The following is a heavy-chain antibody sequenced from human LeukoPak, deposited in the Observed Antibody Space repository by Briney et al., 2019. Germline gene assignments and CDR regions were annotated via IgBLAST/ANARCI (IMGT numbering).Heavy chain of an antibody. V-gene: IGHV3-7*01. CDR1: GFTFSSYA. Sequence: GGSLRLSCAASGFTFSSYAMSWVRQAPGKGLEWVANIKQDGSEKYYVDSVKGRFTISRDNAKNSLYLQMNSLRAEDTAVYYCARDRDDILTGFDYWGQGTLVTVSS. J-gene: IGHJ4*02. CDR2: IKQDGSEK. D-gene: IGHD3-9*01. CDR3: ARDRDDILTGFDY.